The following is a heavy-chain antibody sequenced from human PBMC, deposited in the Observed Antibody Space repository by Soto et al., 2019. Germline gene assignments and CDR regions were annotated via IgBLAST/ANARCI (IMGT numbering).Heavy chain of an antibody. D-gene: IGHD6-13*01. Sequence: SETLSLTCTVSGGPINSPDYYWTWIRQSPGKCLEWIGYLYFNGGTQYNPSLRTPVSMSLDTSKKHFSLKMRSVTAADTAVYYCARGISKYSSWYEPHTWFDAWGPGVLVTVS. CDR3: ARGISKYSSWYEPHTWFDA. CDR1: GGPINSPDYY. V-gene: IGHV4-30-4*01. J-gene: IGHJ5*02. CDR2: LYFNGGT.